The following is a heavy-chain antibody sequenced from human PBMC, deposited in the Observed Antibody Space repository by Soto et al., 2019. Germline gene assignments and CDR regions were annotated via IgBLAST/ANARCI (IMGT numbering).Heavy chain of an antibody. D-gene: IGHD2-8*01. CDR1: GFIFSNYK. J-gene: IGHJ4*02. Sequence: EVQLVESGGGLVQPGGSLRLSCAASGFIFSNYKMNWVRQAPGKGLVWVSRINTDGSITDYADSVKGRFTVSRDNAKNTIYLQMNSLTADDTAVYYCSRDTNGLHYWGQGTLVTVSS. V-gene: IGHV3-74*01. CDR2: INTDGSIT. CDR3: SRDTNGLHY.